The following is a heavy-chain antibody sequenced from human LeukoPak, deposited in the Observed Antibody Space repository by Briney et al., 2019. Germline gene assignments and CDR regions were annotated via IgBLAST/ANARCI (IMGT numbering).Heavy chain of an antibody. D-gene: IGHD6-13*01. CDR1: GFGFSSYW. CDR2: IKQDGSEK. CDR3: ARDSGWWRFDF. Sequence: GGSLRLSCAASGFGFSSYWMSWVRQAPGKGLEWVANIKQDGSEKYYVDSVKGRFTISRDNGKNSLYLQMNSLRAEDTAVYYCARDSGWWRFDFWGQGTLVTVSS. J-gene: IGHJ4*02. V-gene: IGHV3-7*03.